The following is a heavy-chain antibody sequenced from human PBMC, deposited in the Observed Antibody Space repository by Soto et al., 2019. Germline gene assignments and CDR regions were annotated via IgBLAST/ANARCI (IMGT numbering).Heavy chain of an antibody. D-gene: IGHD2-15*01. CDR2: IYYSGST. CDR1: GGSISSGDYY. CDR3: ARALEGGYCSGGSCSTNFDY. Sequence: SETLSLTCTVSGGSISSGDYYWSWIRHPPGKGLEWIGYIYYSGSTYYNPSLKSRVTISVDTSKNQFSLKLSSVTAADTAVYYCARALEGGYCSGGSCSTNFDYWGQGTLVTVSS. J-gene: IGHJ4*02. V-gene: IGHV4-30-4*01.